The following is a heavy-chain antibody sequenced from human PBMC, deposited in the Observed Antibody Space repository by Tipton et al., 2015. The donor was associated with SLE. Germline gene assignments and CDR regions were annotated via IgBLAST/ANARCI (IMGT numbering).Heavy chain of an antibody. CDR1: GFTFSGHA. D-gene: IGHD3-10*01. V-gene: IGHV3-30*04. Sequence: SLRLSCAASGFTFSGHAMSWVRQAPGKGLEWVAVISYDGSNKYYADSVKGRFTISRDNSKNTLYLQMNSLRAEDTAMYYCARALLWFGDYMDVWGKGTTVTVSS. J-gene: IGHJ6*03. CDR2: ISYDGSNK. CDR3: ARALLWFGDYMDV.